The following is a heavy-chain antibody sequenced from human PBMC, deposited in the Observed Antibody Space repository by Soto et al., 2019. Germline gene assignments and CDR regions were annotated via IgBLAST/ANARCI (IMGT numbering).Heavy chain of an antibody. J-gene: IGHJ6*02. D-gene: IGHD3-10*01. Sequence: ASVKVSCKASGYTFNNFGISWVRQAPGQGLEWMGWINPNSGGTNYAQKFQGWVTMTRDTSISTAYMELSRLRSDDTAVYYCAREGGWGSGSYYSSGYYYGMDVWGQGTTVTVSS. CDR3: AREGGWGSGSYYSSGYYYGMDV. V-gene: IGHV1-2*04. CDR2: INPNSGGT. CDR1: GYTFNNFG.